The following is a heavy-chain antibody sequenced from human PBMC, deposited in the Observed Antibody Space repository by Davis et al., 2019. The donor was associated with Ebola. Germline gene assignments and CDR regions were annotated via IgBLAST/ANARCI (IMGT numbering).Heavy chain of an antibody. V-gene: IGHV1-69*06. Sequence: SVKVSCKASGYTFTSFYMHWVRQAPGQGLEWLGGIIPLFGTTNYAQKFRGRVMITADKSTRIAYMELNSLTSEDTAVYYCARGPSVATAHYFDYWGQGTLVTVSS. D-gene: IGHD2-21*02. CDR3: ARGPSVATAHYFDY. J-gene: IGHJ4*02. CDR2: IIPLFGTT. CDR1: GYTFTSFY.